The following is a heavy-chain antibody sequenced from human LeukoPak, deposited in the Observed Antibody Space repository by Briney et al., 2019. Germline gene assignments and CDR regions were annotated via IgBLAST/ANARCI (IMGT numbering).Heavy chain of an antibody. D-gene: IGHD3-22*01. CDR1: GFTFSSYA. J-gene: IGHJ4*02. Sequence: PGGSLRLFCAASGFTFSSYAMSWVRQAPGKGLEWVSAISGSGGSTYYADSVKGRFTISRDNSKNTLYLQMNSLRAEDTAVYYCANNQGYYDSSGYYGNCWGQGTLVTVSS. CDR3: ANNQGYYDSSGYYGNC. V-gene: IGHV3-23*01. CDR2: ISGSGGST.